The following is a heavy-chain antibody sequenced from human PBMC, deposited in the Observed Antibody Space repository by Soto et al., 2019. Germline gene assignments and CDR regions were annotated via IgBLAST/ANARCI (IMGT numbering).Heavy chain of an antibody. CDR1: GFTFSSYE. J-gene: IGHJ4*02. D-gene: IGHD5-12*01. Sequence: GGSLRLSCAASGFTFSSYEMNWVRQAPGTGLEWVSYISSSGSTIYYADSGKGRFTIARDNAKNSLYLQMNSLRAEDTAVYYCARDGYNSAPFDYWGQGALVTVCS. CDR3: ARDGYNSAPFDY. V-gene: IGHV3-48*03. CDR2: ISSSGSTI.